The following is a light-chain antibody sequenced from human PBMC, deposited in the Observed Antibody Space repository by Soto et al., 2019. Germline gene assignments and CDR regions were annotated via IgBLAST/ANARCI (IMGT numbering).Light chain of an antibody. Sequence: QSALTQSRSVSGSPGQSVTISCTGTSSDVGGYNYVSWYQQHPGKAPKLMIYDVSKWPSGVPDRFSGSKSGNTASLTISGLQAEDEADYYCCSYAGNSLWVFGGGTQLTVL. V-gene: IGLV2-11*01. CDR1: SSDVGGYNY. CDR3: CSYAGNSLWV. CDR2: DVS. J-gene: IGLJ3*02.